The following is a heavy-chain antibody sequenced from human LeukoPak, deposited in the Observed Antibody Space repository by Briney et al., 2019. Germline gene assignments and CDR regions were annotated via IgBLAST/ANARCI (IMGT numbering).Heavy chain of an antibody. V-gene: IGHV1-2*02. CDR1: GYTFTGYY. CDR3: ARASFGGNSADY. J-gene: IGHJ4*02. CDR2: INPNSGGT. Sequence: ASVKVSCKASGYTFTGYYMHWVRQAPGQGLEWMGWINPNSGGTNYAQKLQGRVTMTTDTSTSTAYMELRSLRSDDTAVYYCARASFGGNSADYWGQGTLVTVSS. D-gene: IGHD4-23*01.